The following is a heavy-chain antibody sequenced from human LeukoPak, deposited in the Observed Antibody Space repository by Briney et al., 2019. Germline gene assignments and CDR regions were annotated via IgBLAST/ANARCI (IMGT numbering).Heavy chain of an antibody. CDR3: ARKNRLWYFDL. J-gene: IGHJ2*01. Sequence: PSQTLSLTCTVSGGSISSGSYYWSWIRQPPGRGLEWIGSIYHSGSTYYNPSLKSRVTISVDTSKNQFSLKLSSVTAADTAVYYCARKNRLWYFDLWGRGTLVTVSS. D-gene: IGHD6-25*01. CDR2: IYHSGST. V-gene: IGHV4-39*07. CDR1: GGSISSGSYY.